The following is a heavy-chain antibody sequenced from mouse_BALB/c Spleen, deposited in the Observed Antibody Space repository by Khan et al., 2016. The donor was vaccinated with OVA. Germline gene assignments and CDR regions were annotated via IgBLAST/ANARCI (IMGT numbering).Heavy chain of an antibody. J-gene: IGHJ3*01. V-gene: IGHV5-9-3*01. CDR2: INSDGDYT. D-gene: IGHD2-1*01. CDR1: GFTFSTFA. Sequence: EVELVESGGGLVKPGGSLKLSCAASGFTFSTFAMSWVRQTPEMRLEWVTTINSDGDYTYYPDSVTGRFTVSRDNARNPLYLQMSSLRSEDTAMYYCARSPYGNFAYWGQGTLVTVSA. CDR3: ARSPYGNFAY.